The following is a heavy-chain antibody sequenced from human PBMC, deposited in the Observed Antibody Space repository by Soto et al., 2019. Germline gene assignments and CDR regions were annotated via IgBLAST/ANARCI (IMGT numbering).Heavy chain of an antibody. CDR3: ARGRYGDY. D-gene: IGHD1-1*01. J-gene: IGHJ4*02. CDR2: ISAHKGNT. Sequence: QVHLVQSGAEVKKPGASVKVSCKGSGYAFTTYGITWVRQAPGQGLEWMGWISAHKGNTNYAQKRQGRVTVARDTSTSTAYMELRSLRSDDTAVYYCARGRYGDYWGQGALVTVSS. CDR1: GYAFTTYG. V-gene: IGHV1-18*01.